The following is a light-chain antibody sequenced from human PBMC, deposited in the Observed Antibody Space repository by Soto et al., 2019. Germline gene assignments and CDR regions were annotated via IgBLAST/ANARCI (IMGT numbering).Light chain of an antibody. J-gene: IGLJ2*01. Sequence: QSALTQPASVSGSPGQSITLSCTGTSSDIGGYDYVSWYQRHPGKAPKLIIYDVNNRPSGVSNRFSGSKSGNTASLTISGVQAEDEADDYCTSYASGSSHVVFGGGTKVTVL. CDR1: SSDIGGYDY. V-gene: IGLV2-14*01. CDR2: DVN. CDR3: TSYASGSSHVV.